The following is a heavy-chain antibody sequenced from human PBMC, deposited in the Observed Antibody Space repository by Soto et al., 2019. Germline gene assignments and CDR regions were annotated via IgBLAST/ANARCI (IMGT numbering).Heavy chain of an antibody. D-gene: IGHD3-3*01. Sequence: GESLKISGKVCGESVSSYWRGWERQMPGKGLEWMGIIYPGDSDTRYSPSFQGQVTISADKSISTAYLQWSSLKASDTAMYYCARQGEAWYYDFWSGYPSSRYYYYYYMDVWGKGTTVTGSS. CDR3: ARQGEAWYYDFWSGYPSSRYYYYYYMDV. V-gene: IGHV5-51*01. CDR1: GESVSSYW. CDR2: IYPGDSDT. J-gene: IGHJ6*03.